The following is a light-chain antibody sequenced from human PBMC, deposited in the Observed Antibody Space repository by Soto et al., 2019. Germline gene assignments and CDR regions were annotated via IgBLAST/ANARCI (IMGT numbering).Light chain of an antibody. CDR3: QSADSSGSWV. CDR2: KDN. V-gene: IGLV3-25*03. J-gene: IGLJ3*02. CDR1: ALPKQY. Sequence: SYELTQPPSVSVSPGQTARLTCSGDALPKQYAYWYQQKPGQAPVLVIYKDNERPSGIPERFSGSSSGTTVTLTISGVQAEDEADYYCQSADSSGSWVFGGGTKLTVL.